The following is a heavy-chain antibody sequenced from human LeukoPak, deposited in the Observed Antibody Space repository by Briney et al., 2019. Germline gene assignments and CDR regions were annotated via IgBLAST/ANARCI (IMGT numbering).Heavy chain of an antibody. J-gene: IGHJ4*02. D-gene: IGHD5-18*01. Sequence: SETLSLTCGVSGGSISNYYWNWIRQTPGKGLEWIGYIFYSGRTHYNPSLKSRVTISVDTSKNQFSLTLSSVTTADTAVYYCARGQKYRNGYTVTELGSGYFAYRGQGTLVTVSS. CDR3: ARGQKYRNGYTVTELGSGYFAY. CDR2: IFYSGRT. V-gene: IGHV4-59*01. CDR1: GGSISNYY.